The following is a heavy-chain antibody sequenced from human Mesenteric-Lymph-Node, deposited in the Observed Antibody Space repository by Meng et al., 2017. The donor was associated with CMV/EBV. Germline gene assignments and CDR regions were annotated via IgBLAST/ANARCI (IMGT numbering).Heavy chain of an antibody. CDR3: ARGRINGWYPVLHH. J-gene: IGHJ5*02. Sequence: CAVSGASLCDSFWNWLRPSPGQGLEWIGEIHHSGDTNYHPSLKSRVTISVDTSKDQFSLKLTSVTAADTGIYYCARGRINGWYPVLHHWGRGTLVTVSS. V-gene: IGHV4-34*01. CDR2: IHHSGDT. D-gene: IGHD6-19*01. CDR1: GASLCDSF.